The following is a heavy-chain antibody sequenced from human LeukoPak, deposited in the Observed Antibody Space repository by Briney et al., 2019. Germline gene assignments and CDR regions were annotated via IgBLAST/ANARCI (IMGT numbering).Heavy chain of an antibody. Sequence: PGGSLRLSRAASGFTFSSYGMHWVRQAPGKGLEWVALIWHDGGDKYYADSVKGRFTISRDNSKNTLYLQMNSLRAEDTALYYCARDGDTSGHYSLNDYWGQGTLVTVSS. CDR2: IWHDGGDK. J-gene: IGHJ4*02. V-gene: IGHV3-33*01. CDR1: GFTFSSYG. CDR3: ARDGDTSGHYSLNDY. D-gene: IGHD3-22*01.